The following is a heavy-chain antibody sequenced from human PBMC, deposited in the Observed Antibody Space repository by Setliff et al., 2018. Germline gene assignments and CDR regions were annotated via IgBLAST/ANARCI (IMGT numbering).Heavy chain of an antibody. J-gene: IGHJ6*03. V-gene: IGHV4-4*08. CDR3: ARDRRDYLCSGSSEIDYYYYYYMDV. D-gene: IGHD3-10*02. CDR2: ISPRGST. CDR1: GDSIRNSH. Sequence: SETLSLTCTVSGDSIRNSHWIWIRQPPGKGLEWIGDISPRGSTNSNSSLRSRVTISLDTSKDQVSLRLTSATAADTAIYYCARDRRDYLCSGSSEIDYYYYYYMDVWGKGTTVTVSS.